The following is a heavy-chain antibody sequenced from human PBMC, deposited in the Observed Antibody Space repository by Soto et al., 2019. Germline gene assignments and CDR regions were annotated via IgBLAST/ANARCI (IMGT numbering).Heavy chain of an antibody. D-gene: IGHD2-15*01. CDR2: ISGSGGST. CDR3: AKGAGDIVVVVAATFSDY. V-gene: IGHV3-23*01. J-gene: IGHJ4*02. CDR1: GFTFSSYA. Sequence: GGSLRLSCAASGFTFSSYAMSWVRQAPGKGLEWVSAISGSGGSTYYADSVKGRFTISRDNSKNTLYLQMNSLRAEDTAVYYCAKGAGDIVVVVAATFSDYWGQGTLVTVSS.